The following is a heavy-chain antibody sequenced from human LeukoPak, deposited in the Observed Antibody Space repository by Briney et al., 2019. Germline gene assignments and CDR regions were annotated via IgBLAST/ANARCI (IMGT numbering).Heavy chain of an antibody. CDR3: ARDQRPYYYDSSGYYPFDY. D-gene: IGHD3-22*01. V-gene: IGHV4-39*07. Sequence: PSETLSLTCTVSGGSISSSSYYWGWIRQPPGKGLKWIGSIYYSGSTYYNPSLKSRVTISVDTSKNQFSLKLSSVTAADTAVYYCARDQRPYYYDSSGYYPFDYWGQGTLVTVSS. CDR2: IYYSGST. CDR1: GGSISSSSYY. J-gene: IGHJ4*02.